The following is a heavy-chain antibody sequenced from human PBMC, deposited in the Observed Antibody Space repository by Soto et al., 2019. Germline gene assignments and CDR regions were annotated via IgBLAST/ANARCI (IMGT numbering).Heavy chain of an antibody. Sequence: KASETLSLTCTVSGGSISSSSYYWGWIRQPPGKGLEWIGSIYYSGSTYYNPSLKSRVTISVDTSKNQFSLKLSSVTAADTAVYYCARLPLAYCGGDCYAYYYYGMDVWGQGTTVTVSS. D-gene: IGHD2-21*02. CDR3: ARLPLAYCGGDCYAYYYYGMDV. CDR1: GGSISSSSYY. CDR2: IYYSGST. J-gene: IGHJ6*02. V-gene: IGHV4-39*01.